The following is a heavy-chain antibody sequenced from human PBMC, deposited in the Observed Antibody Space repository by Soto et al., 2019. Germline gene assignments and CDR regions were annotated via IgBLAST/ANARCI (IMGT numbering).Heavy chain of an antibody. J-gene: IGHJ5*02. Sequence: QVQLGQSGAEVKKPGSSVKVSCKASGGTFSSYTISWVRQAPGQGLEWMGRIIPILGIANYAQKFQGRVTITADKSTSTAYMELSSLRSEDTAVYYCARSDYSSGWYDWFDPWGQGTLVTVSS. CDR1: GGTFSSYT. V-gene: IGHV1-69*02. CDR2: IIPILGIA. D-gene: IGHD6-19*01. CDR3: ARSDYSSGWYDWFDP.